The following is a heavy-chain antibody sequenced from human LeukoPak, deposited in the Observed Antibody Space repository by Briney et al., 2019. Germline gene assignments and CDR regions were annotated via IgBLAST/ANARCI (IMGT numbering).Heavy chain of an antibody. V-gene: IGHV1-69*06. J-gene: IGHJ3*02. Sequence: SVKVSCKTIGGRFKSYGFSWVRQAPGQGLEWMGGIIPIFGTANYAQKFQGRVTITADKSTSTAYMELSSLRSEDTAVYYCARDGATYYYDSSGYRGDAFDIWGQGTMVTVSS. CDR3: ARDGATYYYDSSGYRGDAFDI. D-gene: IGHD3-22*01. CDR1: GGRFKSYG. CDR2: IIPIFGTA.